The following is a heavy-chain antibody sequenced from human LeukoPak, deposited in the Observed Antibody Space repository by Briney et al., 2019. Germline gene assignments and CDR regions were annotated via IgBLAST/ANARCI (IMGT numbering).Heavy chain of an antibody. CDR2: IYYSGST. CDR1: GGSLSSSSHY. V-gene: IGHV4-39*01. CDR3: ARQRTSGSASNLRVAQIDS. J-gene: IGHJ4*02. D-gene: IGHD3-3*01. Sequence: SETLSLTCTVSGGSLSSSSHYWAWIRQSPGTGLEWIGCIYYSGSTYYNPSLKSRATISVDTSKNQISLKVSSVTAADSALYFCARQRTSGSASNLRVAQIDSWGQGTLVTVSS.